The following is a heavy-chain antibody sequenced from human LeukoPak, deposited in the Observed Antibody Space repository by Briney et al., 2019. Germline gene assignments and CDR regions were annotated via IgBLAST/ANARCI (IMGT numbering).Heavy chain of an antibody. CDR2: INPNSGGT. J-gene: IGHJ4*02. D-gene: IGHD4-11*01. CDR1: GYTFTGYY. V-gene: IGHV1-2*02. CDR3: ARDSNDYSNYEPDY. Sequence: ASVKVSCKASGYTFTGYYMHWVRQAPGQGLEWMGWINPNSGGTNYAQKFQGRVTMTRDTSISTAYMELSRLRSDDTAVYYCARDSNDYSNYEPDYWGQGTLVTVSS.